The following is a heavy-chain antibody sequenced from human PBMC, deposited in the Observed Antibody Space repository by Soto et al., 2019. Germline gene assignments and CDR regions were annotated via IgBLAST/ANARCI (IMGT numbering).Heavy chain of an antibody. CDR2: IIPIFGTA. V-gene: IGHV1-69*13. CDR3: ARLWGTVDSTVTIAGPFYYYYYGMDV. CDR1: GGTFSSYA. Sequence: SVKVSCKASGGTFSSYAISWVRQAPGQGLEWMGGIIPIFGTANYAQKFQGRVTITADESTSTAYMELSSLRSEDTAVYYCARLWGTVDSTVTIAGPFYYYYYGMDVWGQGTTVTVSS. D-gene: IGHD4-4*01. J-gene: IGHJ6*02.